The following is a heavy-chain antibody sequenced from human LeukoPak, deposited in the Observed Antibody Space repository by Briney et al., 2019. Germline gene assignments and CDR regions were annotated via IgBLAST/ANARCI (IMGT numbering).Heavy chain of an antibody. Sequence: SETLSLTCTVSGGSICSYYWSWIRQPAGKGLEWIGRIYTSGSTNYNPSLKSRVTMSVDTSKNQFSLKLSSVTAADTAVYYCARDLEGQLANWFDPWGQGTLVTVSS. V-gene: IGHV4-4*07. CDR3: ARDLEGQLANWFDP. CDR2: IYTSGST. CDR1: GGSICSYY. D-gene: IGHD6-6*01. J-gene: IGHJ5*02.